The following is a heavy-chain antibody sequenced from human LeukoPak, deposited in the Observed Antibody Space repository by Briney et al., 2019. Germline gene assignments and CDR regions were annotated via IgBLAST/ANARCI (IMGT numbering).Heavy chain of an antibody. CDR2: IYCTGST. D-gene: IGHD5-18*01. Sequence: SETLSLTCTISGGSISSYYWSWIRQPPGKGLEWIGYIYCTGSTNHNPSLKSRVTISVDTSKNQFSLKLSSVTAADTAVYYCARVGGYSYGYWFDPWGQGTLVTVSS. CDR1: GGSISSYY. J-gene: IGHJ5*02. CDR3: ARVGGYSYGYWFDP. V-gene: IGHV4-59*01.